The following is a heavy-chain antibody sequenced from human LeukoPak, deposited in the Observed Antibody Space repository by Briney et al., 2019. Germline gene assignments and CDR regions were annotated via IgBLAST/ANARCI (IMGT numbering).Heavy chain of an antibody. J-gene: IGHJ4*02. CDR1: GGSISSYY. D-gene: IGHD4-23*01. CDR3: ARLGFSRWYPDY. Sequence: SETLSLTCTVSGGSISSYYWGWIRQPPGKGLEWIGSFYYSGSTYYNPSLKSRVTISVDTSKNQFSLKLRSVTAADTAVYYCARLGFSRWYPDYWGQGTLVTVSS. V-gene: IGHV4-39*01. CDR2: FYYSGST.